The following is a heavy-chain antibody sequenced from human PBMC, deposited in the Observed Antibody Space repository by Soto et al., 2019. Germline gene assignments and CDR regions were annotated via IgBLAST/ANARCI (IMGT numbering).Heavy chain of an antibody. D-gene: IGHD1-26*01. CDR1: GGTFTTYS. V-gene: IGHV1-69*01. CDR2: IIPLFGTP. J-gene: IGHJ4*02. CDR3: ARDSNTGSNHSAH. Sequence: QVQLVQSGAEVKKPGSSVKVSCKASGGTFTTYSFSWVRQAPGQGLEWMGGIIPLFGTPYNAQKFQGRLTINADESTSTVHMELTSLTSDDTAIYYCARDSNTGSNHSAHWGQGTLVTVSS.